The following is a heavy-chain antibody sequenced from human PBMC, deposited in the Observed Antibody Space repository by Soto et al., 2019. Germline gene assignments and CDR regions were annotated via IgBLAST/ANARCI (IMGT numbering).Heavy chain of an antibody. CDR2: ISGSGGST. CDR3: AKDPTRNFGVVWGGPS. Sequence: EVQLLESGGGLVQPGGSLRLSCAASGFTFSSYAMSWVRQAPGKGLEWVSAISGSGGSTYYADSVKGRFTISRDNSKNTLYLQMNSLRAEDTAVYYCAKDPTRNFGVVWGGPSWGQGTLVTVSS. CDR1: GFTFSSYA. D-gene: IGHD3-3*01. V-gene: IGHV3-23*01. J-gene: IGHJ5*02.